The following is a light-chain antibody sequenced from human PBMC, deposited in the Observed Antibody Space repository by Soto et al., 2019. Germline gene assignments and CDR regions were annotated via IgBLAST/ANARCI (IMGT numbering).Light chain of an antibody. J-gene: IGKJ1*01. V-gene: IGKV3-20*01. Sequence: LFTHSPGTLSLSPGERATLSCRASQSVSSNHLAWYQQKPGQAPRLLIYGGSSRATGIPVRFSGSGSETDFTLTITRLEPDDFAVYYCQQYSSSRPFGQGTMVDI. CDR2: GGS. CDR1: QSVSSNH. CDR3: QQYSSSRP.